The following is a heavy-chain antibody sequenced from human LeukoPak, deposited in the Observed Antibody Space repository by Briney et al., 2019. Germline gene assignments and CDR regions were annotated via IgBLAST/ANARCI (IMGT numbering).Heavy chain of an antibody. V-gene: IGHV3-7*01. D-gene: IGHD3-10*01. CDR1: AFTFSSYW. Sequence: GGSLRLSCAASAFTFSSYWMSWVRQAPGKGLEWVAHIKQDGSEKYYVDSVRGRFTISRDNAKNSLYLQMNSLSAEDTAVYYCARSVEAGYMDVWGKGTTVTISS. CDR3: ARSVEAGYMDV. CDR2: IKQDGSEK. J-gene: IGHJ6*03.